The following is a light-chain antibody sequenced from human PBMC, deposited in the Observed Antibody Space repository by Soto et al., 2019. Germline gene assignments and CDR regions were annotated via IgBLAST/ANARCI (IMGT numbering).Light chain of an antibody. CDR2: EVN. J-gene: IGLJ7*01. V-gene: IGLV2-23*02. CDR3: CSYVGSSIVL. Sequence: QSALTQPASVSGSPGQSITISCTGTSRDIGLYKLVSWYQQLPGKAPKLIIYEVNERPSGIFDRFSGSKSGNTASLTISGLQDEDEVDYYCCSYVGSSIVLFGGGTQLTVL. CDR1: SRDIGLYKL.